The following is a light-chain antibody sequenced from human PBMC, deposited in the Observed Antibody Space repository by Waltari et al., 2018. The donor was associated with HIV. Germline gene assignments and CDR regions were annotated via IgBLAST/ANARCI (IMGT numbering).Light chain of an antibody. V-gene: IGLV3-19*01. J-gene: IGLJ2*01. Sequence: SSELTQDPAVSVALGQTVRITCQGYSLRSYYASWYKQKPGQAPVNVIYGKNNRPPGIPDRFAGSSSGNTASLTITGAQAEDEADYYCNSRDSSGNHLVFGGGTKLTVL. CDR3: NSRDSSGNHLV. CDR1: SLRSYY. CDR2: GKN.